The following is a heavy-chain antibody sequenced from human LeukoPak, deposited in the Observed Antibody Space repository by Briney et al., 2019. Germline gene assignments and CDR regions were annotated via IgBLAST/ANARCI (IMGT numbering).Heavy chain of an antibody. J-gene: IGHJ4*02. CDR2: ISAYNGNT. CDR3: ARDEVITFGGVIVIDY. D-gene: IGHD3-16*02. V-gene: IGHV1-18*01. Sequence: GSSVKVSCKASGGTFSSYAISWVRQAPGQGLEWMGWISAYNGNTNYAQKLQGRVTMTTDTSTSTAYMELRSLRSDDTAVYYCARDEVITFGGVIVIDYWGQGTLVTVSS. CDR1: GGTFSSYA.